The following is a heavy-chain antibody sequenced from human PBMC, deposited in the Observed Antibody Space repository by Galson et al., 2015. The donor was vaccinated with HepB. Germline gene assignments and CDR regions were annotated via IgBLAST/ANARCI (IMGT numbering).Heavy chain of an antibody. Sequence: SVKVSCKASGYTFTSYGISWVRQAPGQGLEWMGWISAYNGNTNYAQKLQGRGTMTTDTSTSTAYMELRSLRSDDTAVYYCARGGPLIFGVVINYYFDYWGQGTLVTVSS. CDR1: GYTFTSYG. CDR2: ISAYNGNT. J-gene: IGHJ4*02. CDR3: ARGGPLIFGVVINYYFDY. V-gene: IGHV1-18*01. D-gene: IGHD3-3*01.